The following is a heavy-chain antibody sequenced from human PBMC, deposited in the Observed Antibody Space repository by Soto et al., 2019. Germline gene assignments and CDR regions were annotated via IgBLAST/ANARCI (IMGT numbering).Heavy chain of an antibody. CDR3: PKDRYGDYPEAFDI. Sequence: EVQLLESGGGLVQPGGSLRLSCAASGFTFSSYAMSWVRQAPGKGLEWVSAISGRGGSTYYADSVKGRFTISRDNPKHARYLQMNSLRAEDTAVYYCPKDRYGDYPEAFDIWGQGTMVTVSS. CDR2: ISGRGGST. J-gene: IGHJ3*02. CDR1: GFTFSSYA. D-gene: IGHD4-17*01. V-gene: IGHV3-23*01.